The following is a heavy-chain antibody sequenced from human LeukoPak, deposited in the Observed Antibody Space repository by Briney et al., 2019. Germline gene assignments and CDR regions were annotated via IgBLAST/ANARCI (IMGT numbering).Heavy chain of an antibody. Sequence: GGSLRPSCAASGFTFNDHAMYWVRQAPGKGLEWVSGINWNSDNIGYADSVKGRFTISRDDAKNSLFLQMNSLRTEDTALYXXAXASXYYDTTGLGAVDIWGQGTMVTVSS. CDR3: AXASXYYDTTGLGAVDI. CDR1: GFTFNDHA. D-gene: IGHD3-22*01. CDR2: INWNSDNI. V-gene: IGHV3-9*01. J-gene: IGHJ3*02.